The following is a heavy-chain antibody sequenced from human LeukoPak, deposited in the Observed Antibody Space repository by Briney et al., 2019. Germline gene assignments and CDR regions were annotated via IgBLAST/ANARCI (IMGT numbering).Heavy chain of an antibody. D-gene: IGHD4-17*01. J-gene: IGHJ4*02. CDR2: IWYDGSNK. CDR3: AKDEEATVISIFDY. Sequence: GSLRLSCAASGFTFSSYGMHWVRQAPGKGLEWVAVIWYDGSNKYYADSVKGRFTISGDNSKNTLYLQMNSLRAEDTAVYYCAKDEEATVISIFDYWGQGTLVTVSS. V-gene: IGHV3-33*06. CDR1: GFTFSSYG.